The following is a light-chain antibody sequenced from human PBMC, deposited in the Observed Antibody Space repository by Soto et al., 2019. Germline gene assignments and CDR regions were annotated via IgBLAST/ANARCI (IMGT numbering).Light chain of an antibody. V-gene: IGLV2-14*01. CDR3: SSYTSSSTLLYV. Sequence: QSTLTQPASVSGSPGQSITISCTGTSSDVGGYNYVSWYQQHPGKAPKLMIYEVSNRPSGVSNRFSGSKSGNTASLTISGLQAEDEADYYCSSYTSSSTLLYVFGTGTKLIVL. CDR1: SSDVGGYNY. CDR2: EVS. J-gene: IGLJ1*01.